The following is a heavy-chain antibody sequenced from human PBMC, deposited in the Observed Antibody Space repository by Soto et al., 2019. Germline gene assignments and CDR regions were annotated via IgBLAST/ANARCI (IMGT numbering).Heavy chain of an antibody. J-gene: IGHJ4*02. CDR1: GDSTRPCSHY. CDR2: IYDSGST. CDR3: ARHRGIAAAYEY. V-gene: IGHV4-39*01. Sequence: LTWTVSGDSTRPCSHYSSFVRQPPEKGLESIATIYDSGSTLYNPSLKSRVAISVDTSNNQFSLKLTSVTAADTSVYYCARHRGIAAAYEYCGQG. D-gene: IGHD6-13*01.